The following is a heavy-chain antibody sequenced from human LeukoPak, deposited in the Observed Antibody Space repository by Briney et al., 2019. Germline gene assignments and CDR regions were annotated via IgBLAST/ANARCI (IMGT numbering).Heavy chain of an antibody. CDR2: TYYRSKWYN. V-gene: IGHV6-1*01. J-gene: IGHJ6*03. CDR3: ARDSLSRSSSDYYYYYMDV. D-gene: IGHD6-6*01. CDR1: GDSVSSNSAA. Sequence: SQTLSLTCAISGDSVSSNSAAWNWIRQSPSRGLEWLGWTYYRSKWYNDYAVSVKSRITINPDTSKNQFSLQLNSVTPEDTAVYYCARDSLSRSSSDYYYYYMDVWGKGTTVTVSS.